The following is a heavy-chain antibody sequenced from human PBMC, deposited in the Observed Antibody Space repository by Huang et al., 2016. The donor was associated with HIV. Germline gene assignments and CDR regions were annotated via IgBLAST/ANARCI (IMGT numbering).Heavy chain of an antibody. CDR1: GFTFSTSW. V-gene: IGHV3-7*01. Sequence: EVQLVESGGGLVQPGGSLRLSCAASGFTFSTSWMTWVRQAPGKGLEWVANINQDGSEKYYWDAVKGRFTISRDNAKKSLYLRLSSLRAADTAFYYCARDSRNAFDIWGQGTMVTVS. J-gene: IGHJ3*02. CDR2: INQDGSEK. CDR3: ARDSRNAFDI.